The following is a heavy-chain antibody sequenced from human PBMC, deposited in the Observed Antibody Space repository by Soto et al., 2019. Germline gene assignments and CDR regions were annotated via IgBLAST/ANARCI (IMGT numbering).Heavy chain of an antibody. CDR2: ISGSGGST. CDR1: GFTFSSYA. V-gene: IGHV3-23*01. CDR3: AKKDDSSGYCYGGFGY. D-gene: IGHD3-22*01. J-gene: IGHJ4*02. Sequence: GGSLRLSCAASGFTFSSYAMSWVRQAPGKGLEWVSAISGSGGSTYYADSVKGRFTISRDNSKNTLYLQMNSLRAEDTAVYYCAKKDDSSGYCYGGFGYWGQGTLVTVYS.